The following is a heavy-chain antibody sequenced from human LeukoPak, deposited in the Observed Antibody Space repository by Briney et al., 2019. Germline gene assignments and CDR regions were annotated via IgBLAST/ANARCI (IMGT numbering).Heavy chain of an antibody. CDR1: GYTFANFG. D-gene: IGHD2-2*01. CDR2: MSVYNGNT. V-gene: IGHV1-18*01. J-gene: IGHJ1*01. CDR3: ATTCSSSSCYLVH. Sequence: ASVKVSCKASGYTFANFGITWVRQAPGQGLEWRGWMSVYNGNTNYAQNLQGRVTLTTDTSTSTGYMELRSVRSDDTALYYCATTCSSSSCYLVHWPQGTLVPVSS.